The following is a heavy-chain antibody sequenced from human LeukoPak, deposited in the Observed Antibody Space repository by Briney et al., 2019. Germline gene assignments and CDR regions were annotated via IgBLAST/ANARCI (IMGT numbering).Heavy chain of an antibody. CDR1: GFTFSSYS. D-gene: IGHD6-13*01. Sequence: GGSLRLSCAASGFTFSSYSMNWVRQAPGKGLEWVSSISSSSSYIYYADSVKGRFTISRDNAKNSLYLQMNSLRAEDTAVYYCARGSASRYSSSWYLYFQHWGQGTLVTVSS. CDR3: ARGSASRYSSSWYLYFQH. CDR2: ISSSSSYI. J-gene: IGHJ1*01. V-gene: IGHV3-21*01.